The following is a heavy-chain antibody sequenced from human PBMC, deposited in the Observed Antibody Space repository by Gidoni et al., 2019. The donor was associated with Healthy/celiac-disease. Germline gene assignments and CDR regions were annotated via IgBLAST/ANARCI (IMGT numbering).Heavy chain of an antibody. CDR2: TYYRSKWYN. CDR1: EDSVHSNSAA. D-gene: IGHD7-27*01. CDR3: ARVSTGDLWYFDL. J-gene: IGHJ2*01. Sequence: QVQLQQSGPGLVKPSPTLSLNCAIPEDSVHSNSAAWNWIRQSPSRGLEWLGRTYYRSKWYNDYAVSVKSRITINPDTSKNQFSLQLNSVTPEDTAVYYCARVSTGDLWYFDLWGRGTLVTVAS. V-gene: IGHV6-1*01.